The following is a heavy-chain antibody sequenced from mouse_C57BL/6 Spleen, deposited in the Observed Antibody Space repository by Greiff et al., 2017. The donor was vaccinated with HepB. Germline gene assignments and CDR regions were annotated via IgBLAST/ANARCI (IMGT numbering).Heavy chain of an antibody. CDR3: ARWDLERFDY. V-gene: IGHV1-9*01. D-gene: IGHD4-1*01. Sequence: QVQLQQSGAELMKPGASVKLSCKATGYTFTGYWIEWVKQMPGHGLEWIGEILPGSGSTNYNAKFKGKATFTADTSSNTTYMTLSSLTTEDSAIYYCARWDLERFDYWGQGTTLTVSS. J-gene: IGHJ2*01. CDR2: ILPGSGST. CDR1: GYTFTGYW.